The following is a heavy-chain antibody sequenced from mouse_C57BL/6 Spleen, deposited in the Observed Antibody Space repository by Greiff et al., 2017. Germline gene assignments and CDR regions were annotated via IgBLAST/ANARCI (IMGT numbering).Heavy chain of an antibody. D-gene: IGHD1-2*01. CDR2: INPNNGGT. Sequence: EVQGVESGPELVKPGASVKIPCKASGYTFTDYNMDWVKQSHGQSLEWIGDINPNNGGTNSNQKFKGKATLTVDKSSSTAYMKLRSLTSEDTAVYYCARRLRRALGLAYWGQGTLVTVSA. CDR3: ARRLRRALGLAY. CDR1: GYTFTDYN. V-gene: IGHV1-18*01. J-gene: IGHJ3*01.